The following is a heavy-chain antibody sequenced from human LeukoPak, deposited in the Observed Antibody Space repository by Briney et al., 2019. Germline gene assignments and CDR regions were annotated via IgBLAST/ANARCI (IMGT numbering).Heavy chain of an antibody. Sequence: GESLKISCKGSGYSFTNYWIGWVRQMPGKGLEWMGIIYPGDSDTRYSPSFQGQVTISADKSISTAYLQWSSLKASDTAMYYCARLAPYCSGGSCYSGGIDYWGQGTLVTVSS. CDR3: ARLAPYCSGGSCYSGGIDY. J-gene: IGHJ4*02. V-gene: IGHV5-51*01. CDR1: GYSFTNYW. CDR2: IYPGDSDT. D-gene: IGHD2-15*01.